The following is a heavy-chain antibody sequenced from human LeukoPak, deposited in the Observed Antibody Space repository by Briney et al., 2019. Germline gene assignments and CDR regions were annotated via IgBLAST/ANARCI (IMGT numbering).Heavy chain of an antibody. CDR2: ISGSGGST. CDR1: GFTFSSYA. Sequence: GGSLRLSCAASGFTFSSYAMSWVRQAPGKGLEWVSAISGSGGSTYYADSVKGRFTISRDNSKNTLYLQMNSLRAEDTAVYYCAKDNHCSGGSCYSDYWGQGTLVTVSS. D-gene: IGHD2-15*01. CDR3: AKDNHCSGGSCYSDY. V-gene: IGHV3-23*01. J-gene: IGHJ4*02.